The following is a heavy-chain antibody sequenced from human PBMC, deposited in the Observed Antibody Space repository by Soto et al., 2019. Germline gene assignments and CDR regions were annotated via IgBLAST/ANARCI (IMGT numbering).Heavy chain of an antibody. J-gene: IGHJ5*02. D-gene: IGHD3-3*01. Sequence: PSETLSLTCTVSGGSISSYYWSWIRQPPGKGLEWIGYIYYSGSTNYNPSLKSRVTISVDTSKNQFSLKLSSVTAADTAVYYCAREGRDFWSGYSKWFDPWGQGTLVTVSS. CDR1: GGSISSYY. V-gene: IGHV4-59*01. CDR2: IYYSGST. CDR3: AREGRDFWSGYSKWFDP.